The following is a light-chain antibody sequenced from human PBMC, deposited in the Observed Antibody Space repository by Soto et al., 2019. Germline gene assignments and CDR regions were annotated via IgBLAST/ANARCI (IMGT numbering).Light chain of an antibody. Sequence: GCRVTITRRASHSISYWLAWYKQKPGKDPKLLIYDASSLESGVQSRFSGSGSGTEFTLTISSLQPEEFATDDCKQYENYWTCGQGTKVDIK. J-gene: IGKJ1*01. CDR2: DAS. V-gene: IGKV1-5*01. CDR1: HSISYW. CDR3: KQYENYWT.